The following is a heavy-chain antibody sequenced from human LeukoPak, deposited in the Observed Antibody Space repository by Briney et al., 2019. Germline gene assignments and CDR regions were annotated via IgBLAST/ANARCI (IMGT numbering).Heavy chain of an antibody. CDR1: GFTFSSYG. Sequence: GGSLRLSCAASGFTFSSYGMHWVRQAPGKGLEWVAFIRSDGSNKYYADSVKGRFTISRDNSKNTLYLQLNSLRAEDTAVYYCARGAYYDILTGYYDNSYYYYMDVWGKGTTVTISS. CDR2: IRSDGSNK. J-gene: IGHJ6*03. V-gene: IGHV3-30*02. CDR3: ARGAYYDILTGYYDNSYYYYMDV. D-gene: IGHD3-9*01.